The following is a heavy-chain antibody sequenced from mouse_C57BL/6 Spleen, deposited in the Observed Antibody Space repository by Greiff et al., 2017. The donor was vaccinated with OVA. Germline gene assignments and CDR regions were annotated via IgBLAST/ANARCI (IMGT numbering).Heavy chain of an antibody. CDR2: ISSGGSYT. Sequence: EVMLVESGGDLVKPGGSLKLSCAASGFTFSSYGLSWVRQTPDKRLEWVATISSGGSYTYYPDSVKGRFTISRDNAKNTLYLQMSSLKSEDTAMYYCARRRDGNYEENAMDYWGQGTSVTVSS. V-gene: IGHV5-6*02. CDR3: ARRRDGNYEENAMDY. J-gene: IGHJ4*01. CDR1: GFTFSSYG. D-gene: IGHD2-1*01.